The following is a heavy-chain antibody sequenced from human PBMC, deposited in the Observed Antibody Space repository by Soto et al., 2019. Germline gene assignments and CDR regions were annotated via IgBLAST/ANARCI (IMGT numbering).Heavy chain of an antibody. CDR1: GGSFSGYY. CDR2: INHSGST. CDR3: ARGAGAVAGTYFDY. D-gene: IGHD6-19*01. Sequence: ETLSLTCAVYGGSFSGYYWSWIRQPPGKGLEWIGEINHSGSTNYNPSLKSRVTISVDTSKNQFSLKLSSVTAADTAVYYCARGAGAVAGTYFDYWGQGTLVTVSS. J-gene: IGHJ4*02. V-gene: IGHV4-34*01.